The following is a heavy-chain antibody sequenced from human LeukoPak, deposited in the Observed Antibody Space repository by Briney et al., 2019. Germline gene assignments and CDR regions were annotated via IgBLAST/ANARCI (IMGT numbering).Heavy chain of an antibody. CDR2: INPNSGGT. D-gene: IGHD5-18*01. CDR3: ARDRIGLGYNPFDY. V-gene: IGHV1-2*02. J-gene: IGHJ4*02. Sequence: ASVKVSCKASGYTFAGYYMHWVRQAPGQGLEWMGWINPNSGGTNYAQKFQGRVTMTRDTSISTAYMELSRLRSDDTAVYYCARDRIGLGYNPFDYWGRGTLVTVSS. CDR1: GYTFAGYY.